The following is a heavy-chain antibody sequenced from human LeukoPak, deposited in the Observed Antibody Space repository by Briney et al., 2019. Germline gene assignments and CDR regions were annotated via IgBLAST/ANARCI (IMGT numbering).Heavy chain of an antibody. V-gene: IGHV3-7*04. D-gene: IGHD2-2*01. CDR3: ARAIWDIVVVPAAQRDY. Sequence: GGSLRLSCAASGFTFSSYAMSWVRQTPGKGLEWVANIKQDGSEKYYVDSVKGRLTISRDNAKNSLYLQMNSLRAEDTAVYYCARAIWDIVVVPAAQRDYWGQGTLVTVSS. CDR1: GFTFSSYA. J-gene: IGHJ4*02. CDR2: IKQDGSEK.